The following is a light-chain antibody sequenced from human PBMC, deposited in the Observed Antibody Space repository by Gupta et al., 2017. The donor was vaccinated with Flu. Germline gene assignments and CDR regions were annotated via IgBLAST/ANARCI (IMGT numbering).Light chain of an antibody. Sequence: ALRKPPSIAVCGIQSCVYADGSTVLNWFQHRPGQSPGRLIYLCSHRHFGVPDRFSGSGSGSGFALIISRVEAEDVGIYYCRQWEHCPWAFGQGTKVEIK. J-gene: IGKJ1*01. V-gene: IGKV2-30*01. CDR1: QSCVYADGSTV. CDR2: LCS. CDR3: RQWEHCPWA.